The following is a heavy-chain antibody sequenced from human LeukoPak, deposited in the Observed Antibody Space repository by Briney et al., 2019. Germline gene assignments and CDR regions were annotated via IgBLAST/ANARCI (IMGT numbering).Heavy chain of an antibody. Sequence: PSETLSLTCTVSGGSVSSGSYYWSWIRQPPGKGLEWIGYIYYSGSTNYNPSLKSRVTISVDTSKNQFSLKLSSVTAADTAVYYCARDLLRYYYDSSGYYVSGYYFDYWGQGTLVTVSS. CDR2: IYYSGST. J-gene: IGHJ4*02. CDR3: ARDLLRYYYDSSGYYVSGYYFDY. D-gene: IGHD3-22*01. V-gene: IGHV4-61*01. CDR1: GGSVSSGSYY.